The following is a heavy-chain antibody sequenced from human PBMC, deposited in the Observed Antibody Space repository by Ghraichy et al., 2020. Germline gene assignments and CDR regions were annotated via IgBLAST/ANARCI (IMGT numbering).Heavy chain of an antibody. V-gene: IGHV4-34*01. D-gene: IGHD1-7*01. J-gene: IGHJ4*02. CDR1: GGSFSGYY. CDR2: INHSGST. Sequence: SETLSLTCAVYGGSFSGYYWSWIRQPPGKGLEWIGEINHSGSTNYNPSLKSRVTISVDTSKNQFSLKLSSVTAADTAVYYCARSNRWNYPPFVRDWGQGTLVTVSS. CDR3: ARSNRWNYPPFVRD.